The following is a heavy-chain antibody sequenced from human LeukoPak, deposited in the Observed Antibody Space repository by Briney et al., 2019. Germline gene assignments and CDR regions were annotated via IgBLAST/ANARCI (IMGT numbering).Heavy chain of an antibody. CDR2: IYYSGST. D-gene: IGHD1-7*01. CDR3: ARRKPYNWNYWFDP. V-gene: IGHV4-39*01. CDR1: GGSIGSTTYY. J-gene: IGHJ5*02. Sequence: SETLSLTCTVSGGSIGSTTYYWGWIRQPPGKGLEWIGSIYYSGSTYYNPSLKSRVTISLDTSKNQFSLKLTSVTAADTAVYYCARRKPYNWNYWFDPWGQGTLVTVSS.